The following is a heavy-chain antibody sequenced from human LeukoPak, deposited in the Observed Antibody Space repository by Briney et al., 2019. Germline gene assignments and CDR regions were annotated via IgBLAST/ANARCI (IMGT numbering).Heavy chain of an antibody. CDR3: AKEGSRIAAAGTNYFDY. CDR1: GFTFSSYC. D-gene: IGHD6-13*01. CDR2: ISYDGSNK. Sequence: GGSLRLSCAASGFTFSSYCMHWVRQAPGKGLEWVAVISYDGSNKYYADSVKGRFTISRDNSKNTLYLQMNSLRAEDTAVYYCAKEGSRIAAAGTNYFDYWGQGTLVTVSS. J-gene: IGHJ4*02. V-gene: IGHV3-30*18.